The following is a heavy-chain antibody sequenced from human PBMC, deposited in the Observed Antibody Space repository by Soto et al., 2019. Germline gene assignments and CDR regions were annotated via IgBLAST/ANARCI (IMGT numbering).Heavy chain of an antibody. CDR3: ARHVGGGSARYNWFDP. D-gene: IGHD2-15*01. CDR1: GGSISSYY. CDR2: IYYSGST. Sequence: SETLSLTCTVSGGSISSYYWSWIRQPPGKGLEWIGYIYYSGSTNYNPFLKSRVTISVDTSKNQFSLKLSSVTAADTAVYYCARHVGGGSARYNWFDPWGQGTLVTVSS. J-gene: IGHJ5*02. V-gene: IGHV4-59*08.